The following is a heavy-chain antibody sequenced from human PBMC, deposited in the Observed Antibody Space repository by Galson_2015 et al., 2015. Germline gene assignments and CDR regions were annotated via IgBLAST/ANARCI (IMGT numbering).Heavy chain of an antibody. J-gene: IGHJ5*02. V-gene: IGHV4-34*01. CDR1: GGSFSGYY. CDR3: ARGRWFDP. CDR2: INHSGST. Sequence: ETLSLTCAVYGGSFSGYYWSWIRPPPGKGLEWIGEINHSGSTNYNPSLKSRVTISVDTSKNQFSLKLSSVTAADTAVYYCARGRWFDPWGQGTLVTVSS.